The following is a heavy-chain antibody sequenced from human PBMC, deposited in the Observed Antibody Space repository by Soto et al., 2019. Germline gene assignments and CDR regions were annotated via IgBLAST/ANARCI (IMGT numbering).Heavy chain of an antibody. J-gene: IGHJ4*02. CDR3: ARSYYDSSGSLVY. V-gene: IGHV1-69*06. CDR2: IIPIFGTA. D-gene: IGHD3-22*01. CDR1: GGTFSSYA. Sequence: SVKVSCKASGGTFSSYAISWVRQAPGQGLEWMGGIIPIFGTANYAQKFQGRVTITADKSTSTAYMELSSLRSEDTAVYYCARSYYDSSGSLVYWGQGSLVTVSS.